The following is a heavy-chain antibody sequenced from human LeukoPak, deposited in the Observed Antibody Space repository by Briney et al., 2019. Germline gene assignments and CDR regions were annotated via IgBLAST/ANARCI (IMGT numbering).Heavy chain of an antibody. J-gene: IGHJ4*02. CDR2: IYHSGTA. V-gene: IGHV4-39*07. CDR1: GGSISSRNYY. Sequence: SETLSLTCTVSGGSISSRNYYWGWIRQPPGKGLEWIGSIYHSGTAHYNPSLKSRVTISVDKSKNQFSLKLSSVTAADTAMYYCARTYNWNHFDYWGQGTLVTVSS. CDR3: ARTYNWNHFDY. D-gene: IGHD1-20*01.